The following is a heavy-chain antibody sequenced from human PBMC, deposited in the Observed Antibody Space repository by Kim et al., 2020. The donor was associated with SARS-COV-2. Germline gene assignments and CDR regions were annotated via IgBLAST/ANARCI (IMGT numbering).Heavy chain of an antibody. Sequence: SVKGRFTISRDNSKNTLYLQMNSLRAEDTAVYYCARDSSSWYEGGNWFDPWGQGTLVTVSS. CDR3: ARDSSSWYEGGNWFDP. D-gene: IGHD6-13*01. V-gene: IGHV3-30*01. J-gene: IGHJ5*02.